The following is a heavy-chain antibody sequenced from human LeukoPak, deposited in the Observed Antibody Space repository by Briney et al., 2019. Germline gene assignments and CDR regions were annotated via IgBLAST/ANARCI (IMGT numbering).Heavy chain of an antibody. V-gene: IGHV3-30*02. CDR3: AKDSKTYSGSYGVDY. CDR2: IRYDGSNK. Sequence: AGGSLRLSRAASGFTFSSYGMHWVRQAPGKGLEWVAFIRYDGSNKYYADSVKGRFTISRDNSKNTLYLQMNSLRAEDTAVYYCAKDSKTYSGSYGVDYWGQGTLVTVSS. J-gene: IGHJ4*02. CDR1: GFTFSSYG. D-gene: IGHD1-26*01.